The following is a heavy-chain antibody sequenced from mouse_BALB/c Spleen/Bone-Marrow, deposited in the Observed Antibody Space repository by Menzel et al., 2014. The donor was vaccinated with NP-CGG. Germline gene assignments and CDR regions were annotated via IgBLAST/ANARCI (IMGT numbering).Heavy chain of an antibody. CDR2: INFSGST. CDR1: GDSITSGY. Sequence: EMQLQQSGPSLVKPSQTLSLTCSVTGDSITSGYWNWIRKFPANKLEYMGYINFSGSTYYNPSLESRISITRDTSKNQYYLHLNSVTTEDTATYYCASGGPTMITYYAMDYWGQGTSVTVSA. CDR3: ASGGPTMITYYAMDY. V-gene: IGHV3-8*02. D-gene: IGHD2-4*01. J-gene: IGHJ4*01.